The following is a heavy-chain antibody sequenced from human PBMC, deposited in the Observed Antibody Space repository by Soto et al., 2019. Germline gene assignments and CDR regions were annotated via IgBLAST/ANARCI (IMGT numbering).Heavy chain of an antibody. CDR2: IIPIFGTA. V-gene: IGHV1-69*01. J-gene: IGHJ4*02. CDR3: AGVVSLSYYDSSGYDY. Sequence: QVQLVQSGAEVKKPGSSVKVSCKASGGTFSSYAISWVRQAPGQGLEWMGWIIPIFGTANYAQKFQGRVTITADESTSTAYMELSSLRSEDTAVYYCAGVVSLSYYDSSGYDYWGQGTLVTVSS. CDR1: GGTFSSYA. D-gene: IGHD3-22*01.